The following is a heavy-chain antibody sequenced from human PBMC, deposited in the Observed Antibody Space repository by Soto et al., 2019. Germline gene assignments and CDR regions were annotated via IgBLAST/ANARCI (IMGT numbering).Heavy chain of an antibody. V-gene: IGHV3-23*01. D-gene: IGHD4-4*01. CDR2: ISGSGTNI. Sequence: GGSLRLSCATSGFTFGSYAMSWVRQAPGEGLEWVSAISGSGTNIYYADSVKGRFTISRDNSKNTLYLQMNSLRAEDTAVYYCARDLQDQEYYYYYYMVVRGKGTTVTGSS. CDR3: ARDLQDQEYYYYYYMVV. CDR1: GFTFGSYA. J-gene: IGHJ6*03.